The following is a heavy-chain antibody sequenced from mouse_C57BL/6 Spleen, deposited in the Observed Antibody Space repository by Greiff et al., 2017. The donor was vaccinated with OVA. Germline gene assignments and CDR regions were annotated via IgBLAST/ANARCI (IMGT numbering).Heavy chain of an antibody. Sequence: EVQGVESGGGLVKPGGSLKLSCAASGFTFSDYGMHWVRQAPEKGLEWVAYISSGSSTIYYADTVKGRFTISRDNAKNTLFLQMTILRSEDTAMYYCAMEITTVVATDLYFDVWGTGTTVTVSS. CDR3: AMEITTVVATDLYFDV. CDR1: GFTFSDYG. J-gene: IGHJ1*03. CDR2: ISSGSSTI. D-gene: IGHD1-1*01. V-gene: IGHV5-17*01.